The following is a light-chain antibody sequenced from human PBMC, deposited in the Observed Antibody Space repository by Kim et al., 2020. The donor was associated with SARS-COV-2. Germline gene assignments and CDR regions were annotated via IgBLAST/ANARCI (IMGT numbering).Light chain of an antibody. CDR1: QNVGTK. J-gene: IGKJ5*01. V-gene: IGKV3-15*01. CDR2: YAS. CDR3: QQYHNWPPIT. Sequence: PPGDRAALSCKSSQNVGTKLAWYQQKPGQAPRLLIYYASTRASGIPDRFFGSGSGTEFTLIIGRLQSEDFALYYCQQYHNWPPITFGQGTRLEIK.